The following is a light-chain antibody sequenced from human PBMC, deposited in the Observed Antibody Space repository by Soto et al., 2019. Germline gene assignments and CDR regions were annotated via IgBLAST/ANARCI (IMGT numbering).Light chain of an antibody. CDR3: QQYNNCLKT. CDR2: GAS. Sequence: EIGMSHSPATLSVYAGERASLSCRASQSVSSNLAWYQQKPGQAPRLLIYGASTRATGIPARFSGSGSGTEFTLTISSLQSEDFAVYYCQQYNNCLKTFGQGTKVDIK. J-gene: IGKJ1*01. CDR1: QSVSSN. V-gene: IGKV3-15*01.